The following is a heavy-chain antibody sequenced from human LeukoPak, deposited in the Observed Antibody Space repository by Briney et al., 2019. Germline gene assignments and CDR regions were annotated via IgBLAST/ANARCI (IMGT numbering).Heavy chain of an antibody. CDR1: GFTFSSYA. V-gene: IGHV3-23*01. J-gene: IGHJ4*02. Sequence: GGSLRLSCAASGFTFSSYAMSWVRQAPGKGLEWVSAISGNGGSTYYADSVKGRFTISRDNSKDTLYLQMNSLRAEDTAVYYCAKEGSSGWYEEFDYWGQGTLVTVSS. D-gene: IGHD6-19*01. CDR3: AKEGSSGWYEEFDY. CDR2: ISGNGGST.